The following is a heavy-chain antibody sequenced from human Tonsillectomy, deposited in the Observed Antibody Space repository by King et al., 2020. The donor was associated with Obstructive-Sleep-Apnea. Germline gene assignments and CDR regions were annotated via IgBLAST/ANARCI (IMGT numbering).Heavy chain of an antibody. CDR2: IRYDGSNK. D-gene: IGHD1-26*01. CDR1: GFTFSRYG. Sequence: VQLVESGGGVVQPGRSLRLSCAASGFTFSRYGMHWVRQAPGKGLEWLAFIRYDGSNKYYADSMKGRFTISRDNSKNTLYLQMNSLRPEDTAVYYCAKGLMSGSSPMGFDYWGQGTLVTVSS. CDR3: AKGLMSGSSPMGFDY. J-gene: IGHJ4*02. V-gene: IGHV3-30*02.